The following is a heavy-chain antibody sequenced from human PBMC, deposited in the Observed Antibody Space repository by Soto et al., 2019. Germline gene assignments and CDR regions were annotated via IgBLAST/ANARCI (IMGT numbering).Heavy chain of an antibody. Sequence: GGSLRLSCAASGFTFSSYGMHWVRQAPGKGLEWVAVISYDGSNKYYVDSVKGRFTISRDNSKNTLYLQMNSLRAEDTAVYYCAKGDPYLYYDFWSGYYTGRMDVWGQGTTVTVSS. V-gene: IGHV3-30*18. D-gene: IGHD3-3*01. J-gene: IGHJ6*02. CDR3: AKGDPYLYYDFWSGYYTGRMDV. CDR2: ISYDGSNK. CDR1: GFTFSSYG.